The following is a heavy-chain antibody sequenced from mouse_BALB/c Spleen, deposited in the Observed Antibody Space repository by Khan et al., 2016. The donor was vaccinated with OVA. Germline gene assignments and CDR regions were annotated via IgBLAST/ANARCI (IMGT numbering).Heavy chain of an antibody. D-gene: IGHD1-1*01. J-gene: IGHJ4*01. Sequence: VQLQESGAELVRPGTSVKMSCKAAGYTFTNYWIGWVKQRPGHGLEWIGDINPGRGNTNYNEKFKGKATLTADTSSSTAYMQPSSLTSDDSAIYYCVRPYYYGSSYATMDDWGQGTSVTVSS. CDR3: VRPYYYGSSYATMDD. CDR1: GYTFTNYW. CDR2: INPGRGNT. V-gene: IGHV1-63*02.